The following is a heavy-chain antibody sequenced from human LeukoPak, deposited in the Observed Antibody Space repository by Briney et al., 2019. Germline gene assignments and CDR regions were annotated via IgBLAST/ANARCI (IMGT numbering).Heavy chain of an antibody. CDR1: GFTFSSYA. D-gene: IGHD3-22*01. V-gene: IGHV3-30*04. J-gene: IGHJ4*02. CDR2: ISYDGSNK. CDR3: AREDYYDSSGYPTDLDY. Sequence: GGSLRLSCAASGFTFSSYAMHWVRQAPGKGLEWVAVISYDGSNKYYADSVKGRFTISRDNSKNTLYLQMNSLRAEDTAVYYCAREDYYDSSGYPTDLDYWGQGTLVTVSS.